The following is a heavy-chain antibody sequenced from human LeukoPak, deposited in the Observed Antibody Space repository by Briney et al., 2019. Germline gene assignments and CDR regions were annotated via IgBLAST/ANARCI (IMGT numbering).Heavy chain of an antibody. Sequence: AVKVSCKPSGYTFTDYFMQWVRQAPGQGLEWMGRINLKSGYTEDSLDFQGRVTLTRDTSISTAYMEVRSLRPDDTAVYYCARDLASTANWEFDYWGQGTPVTVSP. D-gene: IGHD7-27*01. V-gene: IGHV1-2*06. J-gene: IGHJ4*02. CDR2: INLKSGYT. CDR3: ARDLASTANWEFDY. CDR1: GYTFTDYF.